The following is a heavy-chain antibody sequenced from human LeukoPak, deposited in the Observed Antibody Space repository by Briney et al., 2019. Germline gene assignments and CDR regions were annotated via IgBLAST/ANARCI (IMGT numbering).Heavy chain of an antibody. CDR2: INSDGSST. J-gene: IGHJ5*02. D-gene: IGHD6-13*01. CDR1: RFTFSSYW. Sequence: GGSLRLSCAASRFTFSSYWMHWVRQAPGKGLVWVSRINSDGSSTSYADSVKGRFTISRDNAKNTLYLQMNSLRAEDTAVYYCARDRIAAAGRGWFDPWAREPWSPSPQ. V-gene: IGHV3-74*01. CDR3: ARDRIAAAGRGWFDP.